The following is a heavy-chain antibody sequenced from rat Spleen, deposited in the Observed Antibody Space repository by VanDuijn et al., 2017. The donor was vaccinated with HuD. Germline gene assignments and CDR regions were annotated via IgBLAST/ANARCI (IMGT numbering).Heavy chain of an antibody. CDR3: AXXXLMXXTDPXXX. V-gene: IGHV5-17*01. CDR1: GFTFSDYA. D-gene: IGHD1-6*01. J-gene: IGHJ3*01. Sequence: EVQLVESGGGLAQPGRSLKLSCAASGFTFSDYAMAWVRQAPTKSLEWVASINYDGTNIHYRDSMKGRFTISRDNAKNTLYLQMDSLRSEDTATXXXAXXXLMXXTDPXXXWGQGVXXTVSS. CDR2: INYDGTNI.